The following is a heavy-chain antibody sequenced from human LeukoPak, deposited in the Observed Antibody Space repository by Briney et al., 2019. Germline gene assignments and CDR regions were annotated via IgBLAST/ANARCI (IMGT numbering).Heavy chain of an antibody. CDR2: IIPILGIA. Sequence: SVKVSCKASGYTFTGYYMHWVRQAPGQGLEWMGRIIPILGIANYAQKFQGRVTITADKSTSTAYMELSSLRSEDTAVYYCARDSISGYCSSTSCYDLGYWGQGTLVTVSS. CDR1: GYTFTGYY. V-gene: IGHV1-69*04. D-gene: IGHD2-2*03. CDR3: ARDSISGYCSSTSCYDLGY. J-gene: IGHJ4*02.